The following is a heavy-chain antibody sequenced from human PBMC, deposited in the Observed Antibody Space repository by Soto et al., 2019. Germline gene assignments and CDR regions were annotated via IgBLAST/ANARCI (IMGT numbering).Heavy chain of an antibody. D-gene: IGHD6-6*01. CDR3: ARGTSIAARDYMDA. CDR2: IIPILGIA. V-gene: IGHV1-69*02. J-gene: IGHJ6*03. Sequence: VQLVQSGAEVKKPGSSVKVSCKASGGTFSSYTISWVRQAPGQGLEWMGRIIPILGIANYAQKFQGRVTITADKSTSTAYMELSSLRSEDTAVYYCARGTSIAARDYMDAWGKGTTVTVSS. CDR1: GGTFSSYT.